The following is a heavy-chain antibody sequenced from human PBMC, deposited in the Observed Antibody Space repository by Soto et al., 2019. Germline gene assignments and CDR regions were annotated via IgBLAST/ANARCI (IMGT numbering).Heavy chain of an antibody. CDR3: ARGVTTILNYYYYYYMDV. CDR1: GYTFTSYG. D-gene: IGHD3-22*01. J-gene: IGHJ6*03. CDR2: ISAYNGNT. Sequence: VASVKVSCKASGYTFTSYGISWVRQAPGQGLEWMGWISAYNGNTNYAQKLQGRATMTTDTSTSTAYMELRSLRSDDTAVYYCARGVTTILNYYYYYYMDVWGKGTTVTVSS. V-gene: IGHV1-18*01.